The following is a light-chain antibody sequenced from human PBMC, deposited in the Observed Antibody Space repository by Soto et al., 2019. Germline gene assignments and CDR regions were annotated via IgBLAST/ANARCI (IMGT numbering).Light chain of an antibody. CDR2: GAS. CDR1: QSVSSSY. Sequence: EIVLTQSPGTLSLSPGEGVTLSCRASQSVSSSYLAWYQKKPGQAPRLLIYGASRWATGIPDRFSGSGSGTDFTLTISRLELDDFALHHPQQNGIPLWTFGQGTLVE. J-gene: IGKJ1*01. V-gene: IGKV3-20*01. CDR3: QQNGIPLWT.